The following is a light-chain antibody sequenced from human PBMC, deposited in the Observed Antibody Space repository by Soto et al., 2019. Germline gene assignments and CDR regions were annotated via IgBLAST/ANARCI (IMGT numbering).Light chain of an antibody. CDR1: QSISSE. Sequence: DIQMTQSPSSLSASVGDRVTITCRASQSISSELNWYQQKPXRAPNLLXFKASSLESGVPSRFSGSGSGTDFTLSINSLQREDFATYYCQQTYSAPPLFGQGTKV. CDR2: KAS. V-gene: IGKV1-39*01. J-gene: IGKJ1*01. CDR3: QQTYSAPPL.